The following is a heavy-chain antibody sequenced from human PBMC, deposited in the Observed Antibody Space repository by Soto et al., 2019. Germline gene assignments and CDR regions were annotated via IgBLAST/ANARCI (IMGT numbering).Heavy chain of an antibody. V-gene: IGHV3-53*01. J-gene: IGHJ3*01. CDR3: ARARVEVPAHPRLDAFDL. Sequence: PGESLKISCAASVFTVSSTFMMWVRQAPGKGLEWVSSLYRGGSTYYADAVEGRFIVSRDSPENTLYLQMNSLRGDDTAVYYCARARVEVPAHPRLDAFDLWGPGTVVTVSS. CDR1: VFTVSSTF. CDR2: LYRGGST.